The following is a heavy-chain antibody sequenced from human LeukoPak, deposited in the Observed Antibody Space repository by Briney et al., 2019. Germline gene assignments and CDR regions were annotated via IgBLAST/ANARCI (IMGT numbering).Heavy chain of an antibody. CDR3: AKPAKTDYADY. D-gene: IGHD1-14*01. V-gene: IGHV3-15*01. CDR1: GFTFSNAW. CDR2: IKSKTDGGTT. Sequence: KSGGSLRLSCAASGFTFSNAWMSWVRQAPGKGLEWVGRIKSKTDGGTTDYAAPVKGRFTISRDDSKNTLYLQMNSLRAEDTAVYYCAKPAKTDYADYWGQGTLVTVSS. J-gene: IGHJ4*02.